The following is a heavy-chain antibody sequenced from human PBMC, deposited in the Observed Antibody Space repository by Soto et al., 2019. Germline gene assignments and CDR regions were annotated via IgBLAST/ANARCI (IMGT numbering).Heavy chain of an antibody. D-gene: IGHD2-2*02. CDR1: GFTFSSYS. CDR3: ARDGGRAGFGPAAIGAFDY. V-gene: IGHV3-21*01. J-gene: IGHJ4*02. Sequence: GGSLRLSCAASGFTFSSYSMNWVRQAPGKGLEWVSSISSSSSYIYYADSVKGRFTISRDNAKNSLYLQMNSLRAEDTAVYYCARDGGRAGFGPAAIGAFDYWGQGTLVTVSS. CDR2: ISSSSSYI.